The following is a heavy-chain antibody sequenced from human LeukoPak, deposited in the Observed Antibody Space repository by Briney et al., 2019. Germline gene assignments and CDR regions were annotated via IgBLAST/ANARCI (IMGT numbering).Heavy chain of an antibody. J-gene: IGHJ4*02. CDR1: GFTFSSYA. V-gene: IGHV3-30-3*01. CDR3: ARAGYYYDSSGYYPPGGYFDY. D-gene: IGHD3-22*01. CDR2: ISYDGSNK. Sequence: GRSLRLSCVASGFTFSSYAMHWVRQAPGKGLEWVAVISYDGSNKYYADSVKGRFTISRDNSKNTLYLQMNSLRAEDTAVYYCARAGYYYDSSGYYPPGGYFDYWGQGTLVTVSS.